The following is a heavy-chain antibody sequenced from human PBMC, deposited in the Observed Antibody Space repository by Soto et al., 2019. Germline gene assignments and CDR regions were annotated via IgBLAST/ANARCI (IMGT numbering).Heavy chain of an antibody. Sequence: PSETLSLTCAVYGGSFSGYYWSWIRQPPGKGLEWIGEINHSGSTNYNPSLKSRVTISVDTSKNQFSLKLSSVTAADTAVYYCARVLENWFDPWGQGTLVTVS. V-gene: IGHV4-34*01. CDR3: ARVLENWFDP. J-gene: IGHJ5*02. CDR2: INHSGST. CDR1: GGSFSGYY.